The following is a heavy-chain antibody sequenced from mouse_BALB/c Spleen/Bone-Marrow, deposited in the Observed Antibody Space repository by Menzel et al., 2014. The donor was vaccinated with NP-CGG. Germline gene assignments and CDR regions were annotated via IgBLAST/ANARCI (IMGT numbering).Heavy chain of an antibody. D-gene: IGHD1-2*01. V-gene: IGHV5-9-3*01. J-gene: IGHJ4*01. Sequence: EVKVVESGGGLVKPGGSLKLSCAASGFTFSSYAMSWVRQTPEKRLEWVATISSGGSYTYYPDSVKGRFTISRDNAKNDLYLQMSSLRSEDTGMYYCGRHFITTATGAMDYWGQGTSVTVSS. CDR1: GFTFSSYA. CDR3: GRHFITTATGAMDY. CDR2: ISSGGSYT.